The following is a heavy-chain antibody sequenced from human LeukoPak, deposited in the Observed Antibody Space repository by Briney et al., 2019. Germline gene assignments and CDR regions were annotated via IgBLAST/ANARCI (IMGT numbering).Heavy chain of an antibody. J-gene: IGHJ3*02. V-gene: IGHV3-23*01. D-gene: IGHD3-3*01. CDR1: GFTLTNYA. Sequence: PGGSLRLSGAASGFTLTNYAMSWVRQAPGKGLEWVSSINPSSGNTYYADSVKGRFTISRDNSKNTLYLQMNSLRAEDTAVYYCARVAPPHNTIFGVVIKLHDAFDIWGQGTMVTVSS. CDR3: ARVAPPHNTIFGVVIKLHDAFDI. CDR2: INPSSGNT.